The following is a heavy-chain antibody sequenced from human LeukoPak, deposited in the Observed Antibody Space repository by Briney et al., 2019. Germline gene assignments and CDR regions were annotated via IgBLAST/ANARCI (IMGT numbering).Heavy chain of an antibody. CDR3: ARDSGLLSYYYDMGV. CDR2: ISYDGSNK. V-gene: IGHV3-30*04. Sequence: GGSLRLSCAASGFTFSSYAMHWVRQAPGKGLEWVAVISYDGSNKYYADSVKGRFTISRDNSKNTLYLQMNSLRAEDTAVYYCARDSGLLSYYYDMGVWGQGTTVTVSS. CDR1: GFTFSSYA. J-gene: IGHJ6*02. D-gene: IGHD2/OR15-2a*01.